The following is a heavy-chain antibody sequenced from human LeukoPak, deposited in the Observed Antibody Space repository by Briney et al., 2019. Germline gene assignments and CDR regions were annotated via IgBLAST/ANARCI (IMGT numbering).Heavy chain of an antibody. V-gene: IGHV3-7*02. CDR3: ASHSTGWNLGY. D-gene: IGHD6-19*01. J-gene: IGHJ4*02. CDR2: IKQGSSEK. Sequence: GGSLRLSCAASGFTFSSYWMSWVRQAPGKGREWVANIKQGSSEKYYVDSVKGRFTISRDDAKNSLYLQMNSLRAEDTAVYYCASHSTGWNLGYWGQGTLVTVSS. CDR1: GFTFSSYW.